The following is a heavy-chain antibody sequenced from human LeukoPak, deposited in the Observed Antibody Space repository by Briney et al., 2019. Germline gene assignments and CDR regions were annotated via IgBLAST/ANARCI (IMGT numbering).Heavy chain of an antibody. CDR1: GYSFTSYW. Sequence: GESLKISCKGSGYSFTSYWIGWVRQMPGKGLEWIGIINPGDSATRYSPAFQGQVTISADKSISTAYLQWSSLKASDTAIYYCAITRSLYSSPSLGFDLWGQGTLVTVSS. D-gene: IGHD6-6*01. CDR2: INPGDSAT. CDR3: AITRSLYSSPSLGFDL. V-gene: IGHV5-51*01. J-gene: IGHJ4*02.